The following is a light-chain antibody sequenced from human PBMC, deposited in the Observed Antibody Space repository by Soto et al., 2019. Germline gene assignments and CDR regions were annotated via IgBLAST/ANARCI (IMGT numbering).Light chain of an antibody. Sequence: QRVLTQSPSASASLGASVKLTCTLSRGHSSYAIAWHQQQPEKGPRYLMKLNSDGSHSKGDGIPDRFSGSSSGAERYLTISSLQSEDEADYYCQTWGTGIWVFGGGTKLTVL. CDR2: LNSDGSH. CDR3: QTWGTGIWV. CDR1: RGHSSYA. V-gene: IGLV4-69*01. J-gene: IGLJ3*02.